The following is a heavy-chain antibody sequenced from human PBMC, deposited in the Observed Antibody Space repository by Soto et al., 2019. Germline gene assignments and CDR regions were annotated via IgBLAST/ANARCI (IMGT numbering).Heavy chain of an antibody. Sequence: QVQLVESGGGVVQPGRSLRLSCAASGFTFSSYGMHWVRQAPGKGLEWVAVISYDGSNKYYADSVKGRFTISRDNSKNKLYLQMNSLRAEDTAVYYCARDHDPVTGNSWYVDLWGRGTLVTVSS. CDR2: ISYDGSNK. D-gene: IGHD4-17*01. V-gene: IGHV3-30*03. CDR1: GFTFSSYG. J-gene: IGHJ2*01. CDR3: ARDHDPVTGNSWYVDL.